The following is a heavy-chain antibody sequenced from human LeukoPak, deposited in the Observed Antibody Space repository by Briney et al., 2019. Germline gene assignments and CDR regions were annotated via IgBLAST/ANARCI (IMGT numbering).Heavy chain of an antibody. J-gene: IGHJ4*02. D-gene: IGHD2-15*01. V-gene: IGHV3-30*18. CDR2: ISHDGSNK. CDR1: GFTFSNYG. Sequence: PGRSLRLSCEASGFTFSNYGMHWVRQAPGKGLEWVALISHDGSNKYYADSVKGRFTISRDNSKNTLYLQMNSLRTEDTGVYYCANYCSSGSSQRGLDYWGQGTLVTVSS. CDR3: ANYCSSGSSQRGLDY.